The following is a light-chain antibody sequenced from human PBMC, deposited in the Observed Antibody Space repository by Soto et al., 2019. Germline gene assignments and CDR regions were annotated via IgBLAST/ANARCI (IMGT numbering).Light chain of an antibody. J-gene: IGKJ3*01. V-gene: IGKV3-20*01. CDR3: QQYGSSPFT. CDR1: QSVSSSY. Sequence: EIGVSQSPCTLSLSPGERATLSCRASQSVSSSYLAWYQQKPGQAPRLPIYGASSRATGIPDRFSGSGSGTDFTLTISRLEPEDFAVYYCQQYGSSPFTFGPGTKVDIK. CDR2: GAS.